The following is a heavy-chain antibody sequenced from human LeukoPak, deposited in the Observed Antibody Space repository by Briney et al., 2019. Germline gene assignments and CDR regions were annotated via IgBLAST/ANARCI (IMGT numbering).Heavy chain of an antibody. J-gene: IGHJ4*02. CDR3: ARVGIAVAGSFDY. CDR1: GFTFSSYS. CDR2: ISSSSSYI. Sequence: PGGSLRLSCAASGFTFSSYSMNWVRQAPGKGLEWASSISSSSSYIYYADSVKGRFTISRDNAKNSLYLQMNSLRAEDTAVYYCARVGIAVAGSFDYWGQGTLVTVSS. V-gene: IGHV3-21*01. D-gene: IGHD6-19*01.